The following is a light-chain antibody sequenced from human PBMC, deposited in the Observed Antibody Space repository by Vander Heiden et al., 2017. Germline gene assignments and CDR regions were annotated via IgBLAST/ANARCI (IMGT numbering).Light chain of an antibody. CDR3: QQRNSSPLT. J-gene: IGKJ4*01. CDR1: QSVSYH. V-gene: IGKV3-11*01. CDR2: DAS. Sequence: IVLTHSPATFSLSPGETSPLSCTASQSVSYHLSWYQQKPGQAPRLLIYDASVRATGIPARFSGSGSETDFTLTISSLEPEDSGVYYCQQRNSSPLTFGGGTKVDIK.